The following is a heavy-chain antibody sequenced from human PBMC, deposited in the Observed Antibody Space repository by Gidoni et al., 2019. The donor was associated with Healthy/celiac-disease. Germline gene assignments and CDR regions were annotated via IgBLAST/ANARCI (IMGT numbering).Heavy chain of an antibody. D-gene: IGHD6-19*01. Sequence: EVQLVQSGAEVKKPGESLRISCKGSGYSFTSYWISWVRQMPGKGLEWMGRIDPSDSYTNYSPSFQGHVTISADKSISTAYLQWSSLKASDTAMYYCARHVTAVAGPYWYFDLWGRGTLVTVSS. V-gene: IGHV5-10-1*03. CDR3: ARHVTAVAGPYWYFDL. J-gene: IGHJ2*01. CDR1: GYSFTSYW. CDR2: IDPSDSYT.